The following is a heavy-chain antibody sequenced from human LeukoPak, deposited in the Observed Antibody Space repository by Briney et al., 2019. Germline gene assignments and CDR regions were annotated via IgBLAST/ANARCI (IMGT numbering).Heavy chain of an antibody. CDR3: AKERQKLVPDIDY. Sequence: GGSLRLSCAASGFIFSAYGMHWVRQAPGKGLEWLAFTRYDESRTYYADSVKGRFSISRDNSKNTLYLQMNNLRPEDTAVYSCAKERQKLVPDIDYWGQGTLVTVSS. CDR2: TRYDESRT. CDR1: GFIFSAYG. V-gene: IGHV3-30*02. D-gene: IGHD3-9*01. J-gene: IGHJ4*02.